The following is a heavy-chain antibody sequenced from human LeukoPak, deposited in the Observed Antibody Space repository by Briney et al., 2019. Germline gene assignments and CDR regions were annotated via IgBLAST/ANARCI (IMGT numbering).Heavy chain of an antibody. V-gene: IGHV3-66*03. D-gene: IGHD3-22*01. Sequence: QTGGSLRLSCAASGFTVSNNYMRWVRQAPGKGLEWVSSIYSRGSTSYVDSVKGRFTISRDNSKNTLFLQMNSPRVEDTAVYYCARDYYGPWGQGTLVTVSS. CDR2: IYSRGST. J-gene: IGHJ5*02. CDR1: GFTVSNNY. CDR3: ARDYYGP.